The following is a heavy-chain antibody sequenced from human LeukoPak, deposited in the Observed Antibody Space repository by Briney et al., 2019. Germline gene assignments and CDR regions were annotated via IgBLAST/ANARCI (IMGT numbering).Heavy chain of an antibody. CDR1: GFTFSSYS. D-gene: IGHD3-3*01. V-gene: IGHV3-48*01. CDR2: ISSSSSTI. J-gene: IGHJ4*02. Sequence: GGSLRLSCAASGFTFSSYSMNWVRQAPGKGLEWVSYISSSSSTIYYADSVKGRFTISRDNSKSTLYLQMNSLRAEDTAVYYCAKARFTDYWGQGTLVTVSS. CDR3: AKARFTDY.